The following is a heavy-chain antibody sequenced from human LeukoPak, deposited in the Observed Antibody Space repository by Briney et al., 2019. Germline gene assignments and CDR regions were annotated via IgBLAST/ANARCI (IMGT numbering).Heavy chain of an antibody. CDR3: ARGTWNCSGGSCYSSFDY. CDR2: INHSGST. J-gene: IGHJ4*02. CDR1: GGSFSGYY. D-gene: IGHD2-15*01. V-gene: IGHV4-34*01. Sequence: SSETLSLTCAVYGGSFSGYYWSWIRQPPGKGLEWIGEINHSGSTNYNPSLKSRVTISVDTSKNQFSLKLSSVTAADAAVYYCARGTWNCSGGSCYSSFDYWGQGTLVTVSS.